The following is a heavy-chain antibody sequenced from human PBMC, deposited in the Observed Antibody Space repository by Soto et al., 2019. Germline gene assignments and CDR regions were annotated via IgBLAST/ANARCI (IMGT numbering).Heavy chain of an antibody. V-gene: IGHV3-23*01. CDR1: GFTFSSYA. CDR2: VSIGGST. Sequence: DVQLLESGGGLVQSEGSLRLSCAASGFTFSSYAMGWVRQGPGKGLEWVAVVSIGGSTHYADSVRGRFTISRDNSKNTLCLQMNSLTAEDTAVYFCAKRRGAGGHFDYWGQGALVTVSS. D-gene: IGHD2-15*01. J-gene: IGHJ4*02. CDR3: AKRRGAGGHFDY.